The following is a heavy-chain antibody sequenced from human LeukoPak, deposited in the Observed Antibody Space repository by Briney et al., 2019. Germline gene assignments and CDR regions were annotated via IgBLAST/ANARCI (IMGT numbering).Heavy chain of an antibody. J-gene: IGHJ4*02. CDR2: FDPGDGET. CDR1: GYTLTELS. V-gene: IGHV1-24*01. Sequence: ASVKVSCKVSGYTLTELSMHWVRQAPGKGLEWMGGFDPGDGETIYAQKFQGRVTMTEDTSTDTAYMELSSLGSEDTAVYYCATDLISNTYYYDSSGYSLGYWGQGTLVTVSS. CDR3: ATDLISNTYYYDSSGYSLGY. D-gene: IGHD3-22*01.